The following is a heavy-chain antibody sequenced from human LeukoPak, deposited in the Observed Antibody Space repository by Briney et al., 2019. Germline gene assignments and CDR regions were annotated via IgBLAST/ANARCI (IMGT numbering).Heavy chain of an antibody. J-gene: IGHJ6*02. CDR3: ARCKGGWSDHFYGMDV. CDR1: GFTLRGNY. D-gene: IGHD6-19*01. CDR2: IYSDGTT. V-gene: IGHV3-53*01. Sequence: QSGGSLRLSCVASGFTLRGNYMTWIRQTPGRGLEWVSVIYSDGTTKYADSAKGRFTISRDNSKSMVYLQMDRLRAEDTAVYYCARCKGGWSDHFYGMDVWGQGTTVTVSS.